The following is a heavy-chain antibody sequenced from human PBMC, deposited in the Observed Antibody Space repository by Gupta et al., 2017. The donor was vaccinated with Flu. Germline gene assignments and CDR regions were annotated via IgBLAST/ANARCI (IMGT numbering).Heavy chain of an antibody. V-gene: IGHV3-74*01. J-gene: IGHJ4*02. CDR2: INGDGSAK. CDR3: ARDRSWGESDY. Sequence: EAQLVQSGGVIGQAGGSQRLSCVGAGFTFGHYWMHWVRQVPGKGLEWVSRINGDGSAKNYADSVRGRISVSRDNARNTLFLQLYSLRAEDTAVYYCARDRSWGESDYWGQGSLVTVSS. D-gene: IGHD3-16*01. CDR1: GFTFGHYW.